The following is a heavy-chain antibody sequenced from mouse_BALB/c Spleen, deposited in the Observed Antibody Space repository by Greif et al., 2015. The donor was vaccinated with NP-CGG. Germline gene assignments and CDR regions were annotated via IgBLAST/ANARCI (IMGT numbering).Heavy chain of an antibody. J-gene: IGHJ1*01. CDR3: ARDSRYFDV. CDR1: GYTFTDYY. CDR2: IHPGGGNT. V-gene: IGHV1-77*01. Sequence: VQLQQSGAELARPGASVKLSCKASGYTFTDYYINWVKQRTGQGLEWIGEIHPGGGNTYYNEKFKGKATLTADKSSSTAYMQLSSLTSEDSAVYFCARDSRYFDVWGAGTTVTVSS.